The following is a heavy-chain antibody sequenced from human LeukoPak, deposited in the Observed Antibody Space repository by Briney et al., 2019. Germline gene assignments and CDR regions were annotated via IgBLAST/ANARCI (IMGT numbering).Heavy chain of an antibody. Sequence: GGSLRLSCAASGFTFSNSAMSWVRQTPGKGLEWVSAISGSGGSTYYADSVKGWFSISRDNSKNTPYLQMNSLRAEDTAVYYRARDLGSYYGMDVWGQGTTVTVSS. J-gene: IGHJ6*02. CDR3: ARDLGSYYGMDV. V-gene: IGHV3-23*01. CDR2: ISGSGGST. D-gene: IGHD3-16*01. CDR1: GFTFSNSA.